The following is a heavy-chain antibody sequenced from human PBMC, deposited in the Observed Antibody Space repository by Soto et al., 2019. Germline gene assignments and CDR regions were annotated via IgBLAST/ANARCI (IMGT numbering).Heavy chain of an antibody. J-gene: IGHJ6*02. CDR2: ISGNGGTT. Sequence: GGSLRLSCAASEFTFDSYAMTWVRQAPGKGLEWVSTISGNGGTTYYADSVKGRFTISRDNSKNTLFLQMNSLSAEDTAVYYCAKDHSNYAPYTFYYGMDVPGQGTTVTVSS. D-gene: IGHD4-4*01. V-gene: IGHV3-23*01. CDR3: AKDHSNYAPYTFYYGMDV. CDR1: EFTFDSYA.